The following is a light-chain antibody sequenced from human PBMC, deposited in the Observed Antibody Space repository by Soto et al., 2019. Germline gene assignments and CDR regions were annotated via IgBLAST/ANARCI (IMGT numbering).Light chain of an antibody. Sequence: QSALTQPASVSGSPGHSITISCTGTSSDNGGYNYVSWYQQHPGKAPKLMIYDVSNRPSGVSNRFSGSKSGNTASLSISLLHAVDEADYYCGSYTSTSKVFGTGTKVTVL. J-gene: IGLJ1*01. V-gene: IGLV2-14*01. CDR2: DVS. CDR1: SSDNGGYNY. CDR3: GSYTSTSKV.